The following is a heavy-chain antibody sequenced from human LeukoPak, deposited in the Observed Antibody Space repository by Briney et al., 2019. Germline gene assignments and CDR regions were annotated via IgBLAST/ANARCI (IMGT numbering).Heavy chain of an antibody. V-gene: IGHV1-46*01. CDR2: INPSGGST. CDR1: GYTFTSYY. J-gene: IGHJ4*02. CDR3: AKESPYCSGFSCRIYYFDY. D-gene: IGHD2-15*01. Sequence: GASVKVSCKASGYTFTSYYMHWVRQAPGQGLEWMGIINPSGGSTSYAQKFQGRVTMTRDTSTSTVYMELSSLRSEDTAVYFCAKESPYCSGFSCRIYYFDYWGQGALVTVSS.